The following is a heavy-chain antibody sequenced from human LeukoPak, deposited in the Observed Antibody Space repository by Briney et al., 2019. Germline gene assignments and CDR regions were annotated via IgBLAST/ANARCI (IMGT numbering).Heavy chain of an antibody. CDR3: ARASIVATTLPCDY. D-gene: IGHD5-12*01. Sequence: PGGSLRLSCVGSGFTLSSYAMSWVRQAPGKGLEWVSAISGSGTRTYYADSVKGRFTISRDNSKNTLYLQMNSLRAEDTAVYYCARASIVATTLPCDYWGQGTLVTVSS. J-gene: IGHJ4*02. V-gene: IGHV3-23*01. CDR2: ISGSGTRT. CDR1: GFTLSSYA.